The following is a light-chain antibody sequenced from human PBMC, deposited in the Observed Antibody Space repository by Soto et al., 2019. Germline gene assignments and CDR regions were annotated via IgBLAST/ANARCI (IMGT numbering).Light chain of an antibody. J-gene: IGKJ1*01. V-gene: IGKV1-8*01. CDR2: AAS. CDR3: QHYNSYSEA. Sequence: ALRMTQSPSSFSASTGDRVAINCRASQGISSYLAWYQQIPGKAPKLLIYAASTLQSGVPSRFSGSGSGTEFPLTIISLQPDDFATYYCQHYNSYSEAFGQGTKVDIK. CDR1: QGISSY.